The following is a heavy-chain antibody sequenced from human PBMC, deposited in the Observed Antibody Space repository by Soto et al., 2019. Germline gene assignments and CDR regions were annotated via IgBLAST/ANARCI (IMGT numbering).Heavy chain of an antibody. J-gene: IGHJ4*02. V-gene: IGHV3-49*04. CDR3: ARDTSGSHSGGYLDF. D-gene: IGHD1-26*01. Sequence: GGSLRLSCTASGFTFGDYSMDWVRQAPGKGLEWVGFVRSKAYGGTTEYAASVKGRFTISRDDSKNIAYLQLSSLKAEDTGVYFCARDTSGSHSGGYLDFWGQGILVTVSS. CDR1: GFTFGDYS. CDR2: VRSKAYGGTT.